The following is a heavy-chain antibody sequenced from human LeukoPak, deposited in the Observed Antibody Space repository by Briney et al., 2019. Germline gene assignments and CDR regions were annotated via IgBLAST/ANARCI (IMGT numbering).Heavy chain of an antibody. CDR1: GYTFTRYG. D-gene: IGHD6-6*01. V-gene: IGHV1-18*01. Sequence: ASVKVSCKASGYTFTRYGISWVRQAPGQGLEWMGWISAYNGNTNYAQKLQGRVTMTTDTSTSTAYMELRSLRSDDTAVYYCAREDGSSSLETLIDYWGQGTLVTVSS. J-gene: IGHJ4*02. CDR3: AREDGSSSLETLIDY. CDR2: ISAYNGNT.